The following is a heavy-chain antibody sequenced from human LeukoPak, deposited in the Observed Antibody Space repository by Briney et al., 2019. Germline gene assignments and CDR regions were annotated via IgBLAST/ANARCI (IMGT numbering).Heavy chain of an antibody. D-gene: IGHD3-3*01. V-gene: IGHV4-34*01. CDR1: GGSFSGYY. CDR2: IDQSGST. J-gene: IGHJ6*03. Sequence: SETLSLTCAVYGGSFSGYYWSWIRHPPGKGLEWIWEIDQSGSTNYNPALKSQVTISVDTSKNQFSLKLSSVTAADTAVYYCAGKGAYYDFWSGYLYDYYMDVWGKGTTVTVSS. CDR3: AGKGAYYDFWSGYLYDYYMDV.